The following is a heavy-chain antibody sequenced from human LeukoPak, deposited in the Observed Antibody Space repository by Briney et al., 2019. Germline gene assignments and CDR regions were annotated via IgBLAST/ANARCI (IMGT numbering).Heavy chain of an antibody. CDR2: IKQDGGEK. CDR1: GFTFSSYE. Sequence: GGSLRLSCAASGFTFSSYEMNWVRQAPGKGLEWVANIKQDGGEKYYVDSVKGRFTISRDNAKNSLYLQMNSLRAEDTAVYYCVRVGAAFLDDAFDIWGQGTMVTVSS. V-gene: IGHV3-7*01. D-gene: IGHD2-15*01. CDR3: VRVGAAFLDDAFDI. J-gene: IGHJ3*02.